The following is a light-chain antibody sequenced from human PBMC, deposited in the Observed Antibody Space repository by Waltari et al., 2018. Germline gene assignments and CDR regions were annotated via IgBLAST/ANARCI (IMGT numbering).Light chain of an antibody. CDR3: QQRSNWPIS. CDR2: AAS. J-gene: IGKJ5*01. CDR1: QSVSDY. V-gene: IGKV3-11*01. Sequence: DIVFTQSPATLCLSQGERATISFRACQSVSDYLAWYQQKPGQAPRLLISAASNRATGIPARFSGSGSGTDFTLTISSLEPEDFAFYYCQQRSNWPISFGQGTRLEIK.